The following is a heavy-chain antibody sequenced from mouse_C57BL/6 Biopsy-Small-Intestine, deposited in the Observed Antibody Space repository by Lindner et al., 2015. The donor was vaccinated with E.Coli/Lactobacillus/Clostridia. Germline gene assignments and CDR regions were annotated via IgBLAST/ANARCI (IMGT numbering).Heavy chain of an antibody. CDR3: ARGFVGIYRDYTPGVVDY. D-gene: IGHD2-4*01. J-gene: IGHJ4*01. CDR1: GYTFTDYY. V-gene: IGHV1-84*02. Sequence: SVKVSCKASGYTFTDYYIHWVRQAPGQGLEWMGWINPHSGGANYAQKFQGRVTMTRDTSINTAYVDLSSLTSDDTAVYYCARGFVGIYRDYTPGVVDYWGQGTLVTVSS. CDR2: INPHSGGA.